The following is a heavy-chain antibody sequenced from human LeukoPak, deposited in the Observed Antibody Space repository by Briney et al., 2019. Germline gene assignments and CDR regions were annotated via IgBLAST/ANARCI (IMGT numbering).Heavy chain of an antibody. Sequence: SETLSLTCAVYGGSFSGYYWSWIRQPLGKGLEWIGEINHSGSTNYNPSLKSRVTISVDTSKNQFSLKLSSVTAADTAVYYCARGGVVPAATKYNWFDPWGQGTLVTVSS. D-gene: IGHD2-2*01. CDR1: GGSFSGYY. J-gene: IGHJ5*02. CDR3: ARGGVVPAATKYNWFDP. V-gene: IGHV4-34*01. CDR2: INHSGST.